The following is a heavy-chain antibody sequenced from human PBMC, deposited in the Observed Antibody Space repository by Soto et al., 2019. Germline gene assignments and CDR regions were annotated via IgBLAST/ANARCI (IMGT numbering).Heavy chain of an antibody. CDR2: IKQDGSEK. V-gene: IGHV3-7*01. D-gene: IGHD2-15*01. J-gene: IGHJ3*02. CDR3: ASDIVVVVAATQSSAFDI. CDR1: GFTFSSYW. Sequence: EVQLVESGGGVVQPGGSLRLSCAASGFTFSSYWMSWVRQAPGKGLEWVANIKQDGSEKYYVDSVKGRFTISRDNAKNSLYLQMNSLRAEDTAVYYCASDIVVVVAATQSSAFDISGQGTMVTVSS.